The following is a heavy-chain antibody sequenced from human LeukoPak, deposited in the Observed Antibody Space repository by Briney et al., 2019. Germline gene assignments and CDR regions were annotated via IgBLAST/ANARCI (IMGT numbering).Heavy chain of an antibody. J-gene: IGHJ4*02. CDR2: INVGNANT. CDR1: GYSFTNHA. Sequence: ASVKVSCKASGYSFTNHAIHWVRQAPGQRLEWMGWINVGNANTKYSQKFQGRVTITRDTSANTAYMELSSRRSEDTAVYYCARRDRRHFDYWGQGTLVTVSS. CDR3: ARRDRRHFDY. D-gene: IGHD3-22*01. V-gene: IGHV1-3*01.